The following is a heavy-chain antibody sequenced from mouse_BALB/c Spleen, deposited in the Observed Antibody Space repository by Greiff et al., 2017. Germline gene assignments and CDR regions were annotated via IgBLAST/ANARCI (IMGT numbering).Heavy chain of an antibody. V-gene: IGHV5-4*02. CDR3: ARDYYGSSYGWFAY. Sequence: EVKLMESGGGLVKPGGSLKLSCAASGFTFSDYYMYWVRQTPEKRLEWVATISDGGSYTYYPDSVKGRFTISRDNAKNNLYLQMSSLKSEDTAMYYCARDYYGSSYGWFAYWGQGTLVTVSA. D-gene: IGHD1-1*01. J-gene: IGHJ3*01. CDR1: GFTFSDYY. CDR2: ISDGGSYT.